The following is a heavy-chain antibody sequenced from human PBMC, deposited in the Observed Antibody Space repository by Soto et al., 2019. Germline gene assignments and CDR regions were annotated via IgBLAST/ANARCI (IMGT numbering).Heavy chain of an antibody. CDR3: ARHSYYYGPRGAGWFDP. Sequence: SETLSLTCTVSGGSISSSSYYWGWIRQPPGKGLEWIGSIYYSGSTYYNPSLKSRVTISVDTSKNQFSLKLSSVTAADTAVYYCARHSYYYGPRGAGWFDPWGQGTLVTVSS. D-gene: IGHD3-10*01. V-gene: IGHV4-39*01. CDR2: IYYSGST. CDR1: GGSISSSSYY. J-gene: IGHJ5*02.